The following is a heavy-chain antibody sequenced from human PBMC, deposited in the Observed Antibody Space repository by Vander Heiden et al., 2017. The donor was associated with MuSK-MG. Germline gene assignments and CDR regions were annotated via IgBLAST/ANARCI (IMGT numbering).Heavy chain of an antibody. V-gene: IGHV3-74*01. CDR3: ASTPRGDDGAWSRNAFDI. CDR1: GFTFSSYW. CDR2: INSDGSST. Sequence: EVQLVESGGGLVQPGGSLRLSCAASGFTFSSYWMHWVRQAPGKGLVWVSRINSDGSSTSYADSVKGRFTISRDNAKNTLYLQMNSLRAEDTAVYYCASTPRGDDGAWSRNAFDIWGQGTMVTVSS. D-gene: IGHD3-10*01. J-gene: IGHJ3*02.